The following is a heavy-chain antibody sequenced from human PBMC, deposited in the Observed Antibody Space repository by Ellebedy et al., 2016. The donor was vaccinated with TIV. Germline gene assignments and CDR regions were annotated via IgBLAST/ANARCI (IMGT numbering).Heavy chain of an antibody. CDR1: GGSISSYY. V-gene: IGHV4-59*01. CDR2: IYYSGST. J-gene: IGHJ4*02. D-gene: IGHD3-22*01. Sequence: MPSETLSLTCTVSGGSISSYYWSWIRQPPGKGLEWIGYIYYSGSTNYNPSLKSRVTISVDTSKNQFSLKLSSVTAADTAVDYCARDRDSSGYYFDYWGQGTLVTVSS. CDR3: ARDRDSSGYYFDY.